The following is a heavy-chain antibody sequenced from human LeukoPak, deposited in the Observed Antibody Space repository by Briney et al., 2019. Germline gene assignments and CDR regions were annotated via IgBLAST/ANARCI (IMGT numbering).Heavy chain of an antibody. J-gene: IGHJ3*02. CDR3: ATIIAYCGGDCSDDAFDI. CDR1: GYTFTRYD. D-gene: IGHD2-21*02. CDR2: MNPNSGNT. V-gene: IGHV1-8*01. Sequence: ASVKVSCKASGYTFTRYDINWVRQATGQGLEWMGWMNPNSGNTGYAQKFQGRVTMTRNTSISTAYMGLSSLRSEDTAVYYCATIIAYCGGDCSDDAFDIWGQGTMVTVSS.